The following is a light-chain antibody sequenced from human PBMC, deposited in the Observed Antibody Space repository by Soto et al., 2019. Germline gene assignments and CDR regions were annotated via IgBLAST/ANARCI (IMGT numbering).Light chain of an antibody. Sequence: EILMTQSPATLSVSPGERATLSCRASQSVTSNLAWYQQKPGQAPRLLIYGASTRATGIPARFSVSGSGTEFTLTISSLQSEDFAVYYCQQYNNWPRTFGQGTKVDIK. CDR3: QQYNNWPRT. CDR2: GAS. V-gene: IGKV3-15*01. CDR1: QSVTSN. J-gene: IGKJ1*01.